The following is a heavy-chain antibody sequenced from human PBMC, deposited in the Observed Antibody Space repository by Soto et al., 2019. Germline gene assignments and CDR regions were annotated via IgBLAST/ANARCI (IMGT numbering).Heavy chain of an antibody. D-gene: IGHD3-9*01. CDR1: GFTFSNYA. CDR3: ARDMSPLFDILTGYLDY. CDR2: ISYGGSNK. J-gene: IGHJ4*02. Sequence: SLRLSCAASGFTFSNYAIHWVRQAPGKGLEWVAVISYGGSNKYYADSVKGRFTISRDNSKNTLYLQMNSLRAEDRAVYYCARDMSPLFDILTGYLDYWGQGTLVTVSS. V-gene: IGHV3-30-3*01.